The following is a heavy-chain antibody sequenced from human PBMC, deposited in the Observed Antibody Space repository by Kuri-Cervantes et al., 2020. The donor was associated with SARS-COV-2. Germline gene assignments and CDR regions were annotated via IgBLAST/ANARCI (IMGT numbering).Heavy chain of an antibody. CDR1: GFTFSSYW. J-gene: IGHJ6*03. CDR3: ARAFPEGARYCSSTSPFCYYMDV. CDR2: IKQDGSEK. D-gene: IGHD2-2*01. Sequence: GGSLRLSCAASGFTFSSYWMSWVRQAPGKGLEWVANIKQDGSEKYYVDSVKGRFTISRDNAKNSLYLQMNSLRAEDTAVYYCARAFPEGARYCSSTSPFCYYMDVWGKGTTVTVSS. V-gene: IGHV3-7*01.